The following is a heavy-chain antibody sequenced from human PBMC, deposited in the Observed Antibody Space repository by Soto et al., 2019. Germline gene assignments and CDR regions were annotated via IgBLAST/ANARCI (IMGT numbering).Heavy chain of an antibody. CDR1: GFTFSSYE. V-gene: IGHV3-48*03. CDR2: ISSSGSTI. CDR3: ASSIAGATSNADY. Sequence: EVQLVESGGGLVQPGGSLRLSCAASGFTFSSYEMNWVRQAPGKGLEWVSYISSSGSTIYYADSVKGRFTISRDNTKNSLYLQMNSLRAEDTAVYYCASSIAGATSNADYWRQGTLVTVSS. D-gene: IGHD1-26*01. J-gene: IGHJ4*02.